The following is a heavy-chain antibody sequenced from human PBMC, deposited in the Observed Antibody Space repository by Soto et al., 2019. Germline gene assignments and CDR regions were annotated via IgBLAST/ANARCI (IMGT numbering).Heavy chain of an antibody. J-gene: IGHJ4*02. V-gene: IGHV4-34*01. D-gene: IGHD3-22*01. CDR1: GGSFSGYY. CDR2: INHSGTT. CDR3: ARLGYYYDQLDY. Sequence: SETLSLTCAVYGGSFSGYYWSWIRQPPGKGLEWIGEINHSGTTSYNPSLKSRVTMSVDTSKTQFSLNLTAVTAADTAVYYCARLGYYYDQLDYWGQGIMVTVSS.